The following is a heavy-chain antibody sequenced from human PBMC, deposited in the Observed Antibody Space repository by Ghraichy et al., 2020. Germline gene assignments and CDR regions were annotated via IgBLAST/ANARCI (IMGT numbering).Heavy chain of an antibody. Sequence: SETLSLTCAVYGGSFSGYYWSWIRQPPGKGLEWIGEINHSGSTNYNPSLKSRVTISVDTSKNQFSLKLSSVTAADTAVYYCARGSSGSAHYYYYYGMDVWGQGTTVTVSS. CDR2: INHSGST. CDR1: GGSFSGYY. J-gene: IGHJ6*02. V-gene: IGHV4-34*01. D-gene: IGHD3-10*01. CDR3: ARGSSGSAHYYYYYGMDV.